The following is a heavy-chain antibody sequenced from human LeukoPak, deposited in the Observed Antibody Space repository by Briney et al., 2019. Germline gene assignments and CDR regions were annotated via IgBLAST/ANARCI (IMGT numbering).Heavy chain of an antibody. V-gene: IGHV3-9*01. D-gene: IGHD4-23*01. CDR3: ATLTGGDDAFDI. J-gene: IGHJ3*02. CDR1: GFTFDDYA. CDR2: ISWNSGSI. Sequence: GGSLRLSCAASGFTFDDYAMHWVRQAPGKGLEWVSGISWNSGSIGYADSVKGRFTISRDNAKNTLYLQMNSLRAEDTAVYYCATLTGGDDAFDIWGQGTMVTVSS.